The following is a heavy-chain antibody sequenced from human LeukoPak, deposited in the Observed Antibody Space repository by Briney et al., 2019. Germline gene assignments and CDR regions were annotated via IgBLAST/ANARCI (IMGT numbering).Heavy chain of an antibody. CDR3: TRGDPFGDYGAYFDY. D-gene: IGHD4-17*01. CDR2: ISGSGGST. Sequence: GGSLRLSCAASGFTLSSYAMSWVRQAPGKGLEWVSAISGSGGSTYYADSVKGRFTISRDNSKNTLYLQMNSLKTEDTAVYYCTRGDPFGDYGAYFDYWGQGTLVTASS. V-gene: IGHV3-23*01. CDR1: GFTLSSYA. J-gene: IGHJ4*02.